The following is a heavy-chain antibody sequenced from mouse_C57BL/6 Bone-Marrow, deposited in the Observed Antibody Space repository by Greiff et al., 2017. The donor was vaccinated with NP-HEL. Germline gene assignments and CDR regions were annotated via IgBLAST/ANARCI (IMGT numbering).Heavy chain of an antibody. J-gene: IGHJ4*01. CDR3: ARWLRYYAMDY. CDR1: GYTFTSYW. CDR2: IDPSDSET. V-gene: IGHV1-52*01. D-gene: IGHD2-2*01. Sequence: VQLQQPGAELVRPGSSVKLSCKASGYTFTSYWMHWVKQRPIQGLEWIGNIDPSDSETHYNQKFKDKATLTVDKSSSTAYMQLSSLTSEDSAVYYCARWLRYYAMDYWGQGTSVTVSS.